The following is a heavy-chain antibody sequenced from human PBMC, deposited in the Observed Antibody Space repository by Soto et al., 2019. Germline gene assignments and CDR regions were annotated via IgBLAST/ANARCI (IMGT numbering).Heavy chain of an antibody. Sequence: GGSLRLSCAASGFTLRNAWMNWVRQAPGKGLEWVGRIKTTPAGGTKDFAAPVKGRFTISRDDSKSTLYLQMNSLKTEDTAVYYCTTSESLDAFDIWGQGTMVTVSS. CDR3: TTSESLDAFDI. CDR1: GFTLRNAW. V-gene: IGHV3-15*07. J-gene: IGHJ3*02. CDR2: IKTTPAGGTK.